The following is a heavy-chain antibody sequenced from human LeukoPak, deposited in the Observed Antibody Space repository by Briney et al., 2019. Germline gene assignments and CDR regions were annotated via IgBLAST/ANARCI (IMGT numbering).Heavy chain of an antibody. Sequence: GGSLRLSCAASGFTFSSYWMHWVRQAPGKGLEWVSAISGSGGSTYYADSVKGRFTISRDKSNNTLYLQMNSLRAEDTAVYYCARGPGKASFDYWGQGTLVTVSS. J-gene: IGHJ4*02. D-gene: IGHD3-10*01. CDR2: ISGSGGST. V-gene: IGHV3-23*01. CDR3: ARGPGKASFDY. CDR1: GFTFSSYW.